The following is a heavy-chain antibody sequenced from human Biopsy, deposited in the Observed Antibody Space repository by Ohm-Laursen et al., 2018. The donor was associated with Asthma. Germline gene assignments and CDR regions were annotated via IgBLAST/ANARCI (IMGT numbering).Heavy chain of an antibody. V-gene: IGHV4-31*02. CDR1: GGSINIGDYY. Sequence: TLSLTWTVSGGSINIGDYYWSWIRQHPVKGLEWIGHIYYSGSTYYNPSLKSRVSISLDTSKNQFSLSLTSATAADTAVYYCARTTYGHDGFDPWGQGTLVTVSS. CDR3: ARTTYGHDGFDP. CDR2: IYYSGST. D-gene: IGHD4-17*01. J-gene: IGHJ5*02.